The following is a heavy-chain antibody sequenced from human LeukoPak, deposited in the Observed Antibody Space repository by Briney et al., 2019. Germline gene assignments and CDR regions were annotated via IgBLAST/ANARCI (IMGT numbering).Heavy chain of an antibody. Sequence: ASVKVSCKAAGYTFTGYYMHSVGEAPGQGLEWMGGINRNSSSTNYAQKFEGRVTTSRDTSISTAYMKLSRLRSDDTALYYCARGLDSSGYYLDYWGQGTLVTVSS. CDR1: GYTFTGYY. D-gene: IGHD3-22*01. CDR3: ARGLDSSGYYLDY. J-gene: IGHJ4*02. V-gene: IGHV1-2*02. CDR2: INRNSSST.